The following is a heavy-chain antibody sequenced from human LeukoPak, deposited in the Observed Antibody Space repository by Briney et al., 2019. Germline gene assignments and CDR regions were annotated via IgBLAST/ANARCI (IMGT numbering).Heavy chain of an antibody. CDR1: GGSISTYY. V-gene: IGHV4-59*01. Sequence: SKTLSLTCTVSGGSISTYYWSWIRQLPGKGLEWIGYIYYSGSAKYNPSLKSRVTISADTSRNQFSLKLISVTAADTAVYYCARSYGSGNYFDYWGQGTLVTVSS. J-gene: IGHJ4*02. CDR3: ARSYGSGNYFDY. D-gene: IGHD3-10*01. CDR2: IYYSGSA.